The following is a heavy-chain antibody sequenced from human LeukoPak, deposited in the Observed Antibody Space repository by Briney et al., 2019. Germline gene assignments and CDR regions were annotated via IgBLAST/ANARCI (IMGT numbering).Heavy chain of an antibody. D-gene: IGHD1-26*01. CDR2: INTDGRIT. CDR1: GFSFRNYA. Sequence: GGSLRLSCVASGFSFRNYAIHWVRQAPGKGLEYVSVINTDGRITYYADSVKGRFTISRDNSKDTVYLQMGSLRGEDMAVYYCTRDGGSFCDFDYWGQGALVTVSS. CDR3: TRDGGSFCDFDY. V-gene: IGHV3-64*02. J-gene: IGHJ4*02.